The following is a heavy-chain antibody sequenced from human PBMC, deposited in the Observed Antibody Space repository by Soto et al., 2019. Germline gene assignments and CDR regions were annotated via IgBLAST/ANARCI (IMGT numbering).Heavy chain of an antibody. Sequence: GGSLRLSCAASGFTFSSYGMHWVRQAPGKGLEWVAVISYDGSNKYYADSVKGRLTISRDNSKNTLYLQMNSLRAGDTAVYYCAKDYYDSSGYRIDYWGQGTLVTVSS. CDR1: GFTFSSYG. D-gene: IGHD3-22*01. CDR2: ISYDGSNK. J-gene: IGHJ4*02. CDR3: AKDYYDSSGYRIDY. V-gene: IGHV3-30*18.